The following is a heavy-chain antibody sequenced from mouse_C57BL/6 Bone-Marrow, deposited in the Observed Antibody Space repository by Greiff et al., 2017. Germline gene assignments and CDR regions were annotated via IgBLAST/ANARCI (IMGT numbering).Heavy chain of an antibody. Sequence: QVQLQQSGPELVKPGASVKISCKASGYAFSSSWMNWVKQRPGKGLEWIGRIYPGDGDTHYNGKFKGKAPMPADKYSSQAYMTLSSLTSEDSAVYFCARVSCYDYDEGYWGQGTTRTGAS. CDR3: ARVSCYDYDEGY. J-gene: IGHJ2*01. V-gene: IGHV1-82*01. CDR1: GYAFSSSW. CDR2: IYPGDGDT. D-gene: IGHD2-4*01.